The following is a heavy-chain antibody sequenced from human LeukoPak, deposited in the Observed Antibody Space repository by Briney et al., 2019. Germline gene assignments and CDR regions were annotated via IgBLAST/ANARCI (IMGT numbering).Heavy chain of an antibody. J-gene: IGHJ5*02. CDR1: GGSISSYY. D-gene: IGHD2-15*01. CDR2: IYYSGST. Sequence: SETLSLTCTVSGGSISSYYWSWIRQPPGKGLEWIGYIYYSGSTNYNPSLKSRVTISVDTSKNQFSLKLSSVTAADTAVYYCARGHRGGSSLTTWFDPWGQGTLVTVSS. V-gene: IGHV4-59*01. CDR3: ARGHRGGSSLTTWFDP.